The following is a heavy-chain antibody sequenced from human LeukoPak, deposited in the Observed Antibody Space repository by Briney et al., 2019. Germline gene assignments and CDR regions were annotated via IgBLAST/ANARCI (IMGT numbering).Heavy chain of an antibody. D-gene: IGHD2-15*01. CDR1: GFTFSSYA. J-gene: IGHJ4*02. CDR3: AKSPLDGGYFDY. V-gene: IGHV3-23*01. CDR2: ISGSGGST. Sequence: PGGSLRLSCAASGFTFSSYAMSWVRQAPGKGLEWASAISGSGGSTYYADSVKGRFTISRDNSKNTLYLQMNSLKAEDTAVYYCAKSPLDGGYFDYWGQGTLVTVSS.